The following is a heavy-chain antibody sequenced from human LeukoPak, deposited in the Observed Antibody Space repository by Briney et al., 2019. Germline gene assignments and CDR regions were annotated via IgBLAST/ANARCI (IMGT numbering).Heavy chain of an antibody. CDR3: ARHGGSYFYY. J-gene: IGHJ4*02. V-gene: IGHV4-59*08. Sequence: PSETLSLTCNVSGGSMSSNYWSWIRHSPGKGLEWIGYIYYSGTTKYNPSLMGRVSISVDTSKNQFSLRLSSVAAADTAVYYCARHGGSYFYYWGQGTLVTVSS. D-gene: IGHD1-26*01. CDR1: GGSMSSNY. CDR2: IYYSGTT.